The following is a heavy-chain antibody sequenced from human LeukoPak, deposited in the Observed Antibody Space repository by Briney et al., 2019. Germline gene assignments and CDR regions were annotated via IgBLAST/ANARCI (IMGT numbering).Heavy chain of an antibody. D-gene: IGHD1-1*01. CDR2: IYYSGST. V-gene: IGHV4-59*01. CDR3: ARGVAGTGLGGAFDY. J-gene: IGHJ4*02. CDR1: GGSISSYY. Sequence: SETLSLTCTVSGGSISSYYWSWIRQPPGNGLEWMGYIYYSGSTTYNPSLKSRVSISVDTSKNQSSLKLSSVTAADTAVYYCARGVAGTGLGGAFDYWGQGTLVTVSS.